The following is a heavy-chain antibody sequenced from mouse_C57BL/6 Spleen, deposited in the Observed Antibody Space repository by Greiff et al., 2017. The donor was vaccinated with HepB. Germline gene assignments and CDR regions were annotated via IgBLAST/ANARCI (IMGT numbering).Heavy chain of an antibody. V-gene: IGHV1-53*01. CDR3: ARSTAQDTGFAY. CDR2: INPSNGGT. D-gene: IGHD3-2*02. Sequence: QVQLQQSGTELVKPGASVKLSCKASGYTFTSYWMHWVKQRPGQGLEWIGNINPSNGGTNYNEKFKSKATLTVDKSSSTAYMQLSSLTSEDSAVYYCARSTAQDTGFAYWGQGTLVTVSA. CDR1: GYTFTSYW. J-gene: IGHJ3*01.